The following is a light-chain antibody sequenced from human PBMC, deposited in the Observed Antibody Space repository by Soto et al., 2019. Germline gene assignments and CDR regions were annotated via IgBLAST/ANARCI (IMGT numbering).Light chain of an antibody. CDR1: SSDVGPYKY. CDR2: EVS. V-gene: IGLV2-14*01. CDR3: NSYAGDIIRFV. Sequence: QSALAQPASVSGSPGQSVTISCTGTSSDVGPYKYVSWYQQHPGKAPKLMIYEVSNRPSGVSNRFSGSKSGNTASLTISGLQADDEADYYCNSYAGDIIRFVFGTGTKVTVL. J-gene: IGLJ1*01.